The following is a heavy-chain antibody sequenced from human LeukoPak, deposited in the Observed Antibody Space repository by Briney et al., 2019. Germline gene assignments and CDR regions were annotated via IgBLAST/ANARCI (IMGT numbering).Heavy chain of an antibody. Sequence: SETLSLICAVSGGSITHSYWSWIRHSAGTGMEWIGRIHATGTTNYNPPFKSRVSMSLDMPTSQFSLTLSAVTVADTATYYCARIFDRDVWGQGALVTVSP. D-gene: IGHD3-22*01. CDR2: IHATGTT. CDR1: GGSITHSY. V-gene: IGHV4-4*07. CDR3: ARIFDRDV. J-gene: IGHJ3*01.